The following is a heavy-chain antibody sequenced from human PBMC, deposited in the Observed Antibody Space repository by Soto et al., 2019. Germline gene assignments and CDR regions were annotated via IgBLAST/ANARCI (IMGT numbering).Heavy chain of an antibody. Sequence: QVQLEQSGAEVKKPGSSVKISCKASGGTLSDHGVSWLRQAPGQGLEWVGGTITVFNTAKYAPKSQGRFTIAGDKSTNIAYMELGSLRSDDTAFYYCARGVSGSGNYYAGPSAFDIGGQGTLVIVSS. CDR3: ARGVSGSGNYYAGPSAFDI. CDR1: GGTLSDHG. CDR2: TITVFNTA. V-gene: IGHV1-69*06. D-gene: IGHD3-10*01. J-gene: IGHJ3*02.